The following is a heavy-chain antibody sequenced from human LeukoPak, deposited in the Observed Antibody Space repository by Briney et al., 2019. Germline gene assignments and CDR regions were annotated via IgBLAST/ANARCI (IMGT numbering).Heavy chain of an antibody. D-gene: IGHD2-2*01. CDR3: ASILPAARASYYYYYMDV. V-gene: IGHV4-39*07. Sequence: PSETLSLTCTVSGGSISRSSYYWGWIRQPPGKGLEWIGSIYYSGSTYYNPSLKSRVTISVDTSKNQFSLKLSSVTAADTAVYYCASILPAARASYYYYYMDVWGKGTTVTVSS. J-gene: IGHJ6*03. CDR2: IYYSGST. CDR1: GGSISRSSYY.